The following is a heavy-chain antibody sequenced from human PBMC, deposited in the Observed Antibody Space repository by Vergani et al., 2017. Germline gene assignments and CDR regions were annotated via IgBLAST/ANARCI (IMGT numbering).Heavy chain of an antibody. V-gene: IGHV4-39*07. CDR3: ARTILSSYGSWRRFDP. D-gene: IGHD5-18*01. CDR2: IYYSGST. CDR1: GGSISSSSYY. J-gene: IGHJ5*02. Sequence: QLQLQESGPGLVKPSETLSLTCTVSGGSISSSSYYWGWIRQPPGKGLEWIGSIYYSGSTNYNPSLKSRVTISVDTSKNQFSLKLSSVTAADTAVYYCARTILSSYGSWRRFDPWGQGTLVTVSS.